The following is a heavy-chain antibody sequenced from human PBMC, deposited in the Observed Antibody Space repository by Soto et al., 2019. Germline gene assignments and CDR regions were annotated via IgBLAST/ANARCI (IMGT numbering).Heavy chain of an antibody. CDR1: GYIFTLYW. V-gene: IGHV5-51*01. CDR3: ARQSPTPGYYYFSYGMDV. Sequence: GESLKISCKAAGYIFTLYWIGWVRQMPGKGLEWMGIIYPGDSDTRYSPSFQGQVTISADKSISTASLQWSSLKASDTAVYYCARQSPTPGYYYFSYGMDVWGQGTTVTVSS. CDR2: IYPGDSDT. D-gene: IGHD4-17*01. J-gene: IGHJ6*02.